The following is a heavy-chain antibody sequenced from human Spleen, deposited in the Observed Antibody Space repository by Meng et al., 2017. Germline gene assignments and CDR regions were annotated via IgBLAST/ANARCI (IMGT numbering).Heavy chain of an antibody. CDR2: FIPVYGTS. D-gene: IGHD3-10*01. J-gene: IGHJ4*02. CDR3: ARESAASGPYYSVFDY. Sequence: SVKVSCKASGGTFSRHAIGWLRQAPGQGLEWVGGFIPVYGTSHYGQNFQGRVTITTDESTNTAYMELSSLRSEDTAVYYCARESAASGPYYSVFDYWGQGTLVTVSS. CDR1: GGTFSRHA. V-gene: IGHV1-69*05.